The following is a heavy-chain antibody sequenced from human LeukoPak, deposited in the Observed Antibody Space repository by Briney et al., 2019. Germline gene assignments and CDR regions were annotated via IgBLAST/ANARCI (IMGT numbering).Heavy chain of an antibody. CDR1: GYTFTSYD. D-gene: IGHD3-10*01. CDR3: ARGWLYYYYYYMDV. V-gene: IGHV1-8*03. Sequence: ASVTLSCTASGYTFTSYDINWVRQATGQGVEWMGWMNPNSGNTGYAQKFQGRVTITSNTSISTAYMELSSLRSEDTAVYYCARGWLYYYYYYMDVWGKGTTVTVSS. CDR2: MNPNSGNT. J-gene: IGHJ6*03.